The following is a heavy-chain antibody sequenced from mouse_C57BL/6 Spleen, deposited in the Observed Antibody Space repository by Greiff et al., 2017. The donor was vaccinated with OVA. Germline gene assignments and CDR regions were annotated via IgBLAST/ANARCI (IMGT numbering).Heavy chain of an antibody. J-gene: IGHJ2*01. Sequence: EVKLQESGPGMVKPSQSLSLTCTVTGYSITSGYDWHWIRHFPGNKLEWMGYISYSGSTNYNPSLKSRISITHDTSKNHFFLKLNSVTTEDTATYYCARESRGYFDYWGQGTTLTVSS. CDR3: ARESRGYFDY. V-gene: IGHV3-1*01. CDR2: ISYSGST. CDR1: GYSITSGYD.